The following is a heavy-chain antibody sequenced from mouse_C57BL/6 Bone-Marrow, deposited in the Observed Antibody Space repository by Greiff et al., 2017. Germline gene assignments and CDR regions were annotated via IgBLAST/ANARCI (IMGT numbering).Heavy chain of an antibody. CDR3: ARSGLLRRGFAY. J-gene: IGHJ3*01. Sequence: QVQLQQSGAELVKPGASVKISCKASGYAFSSYWMNWVKQRPGKGLEWIGQIYPGDGDTNYTGKFKGKATLTADTSSSTAYLQLSSLTSEDSAVXFCARSGLLRRGFAYWGQGTLVTVSA. V-gene: IGHV1-80*01. CDR1: GYAFSSYW. CDR2: IYPGDGDT. D-gene: IGHD1-1*01.